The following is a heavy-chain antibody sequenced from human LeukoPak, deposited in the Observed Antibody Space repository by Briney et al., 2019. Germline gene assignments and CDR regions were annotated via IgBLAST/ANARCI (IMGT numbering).Heavy chain of an antibody. Sequence: RPGGSLRLSCAASGFTFSNYSMTWVRQAPGKGLEWVSGINGNGGSTGYADSVRGRFIISRDNAKNYVHLQMDSLRAEDTAVYYCARDQGSADYWGQGTLVTVSS. CDR3: ARDQGSADY. CDR1: GFTFSNYS. CDR2: INGNGGST. V-gene: IGHV3-20*04. J-gene: IGHJ4*02.